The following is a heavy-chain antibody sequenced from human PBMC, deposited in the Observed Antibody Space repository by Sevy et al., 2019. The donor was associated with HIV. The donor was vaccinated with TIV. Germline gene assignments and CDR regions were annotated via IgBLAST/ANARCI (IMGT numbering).Heavy chain of an antibody. J-gene: IGHJ4*01. V-gene: IGHV1-69*13. CDR3: ARDKNYYVSGSFDY. Sequence: ASVKVSCKASGGIFRSNAISWVRQAPGQGLEWMGGIIAVIGTTHYAQKFQGRVTITADESRSTAYMELSSLKAEDTAVYYCARDKNYYVSGSFDYWGQGSQVTVSS. D-gene: IGHD3-10*01. CDR1: GGIFRSNA. CDR2: IIAVIGTT.